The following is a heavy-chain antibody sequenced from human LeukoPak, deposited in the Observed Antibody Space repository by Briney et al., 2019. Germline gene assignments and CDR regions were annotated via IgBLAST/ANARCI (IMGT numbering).Heavy chain of an antibody. J-gene: IGHJ4*02. Sequence: PGGSLRLSCAASGFTFSSYAMHWVRQAPGKGLEWVSSISGGSNYIYYADSVKGRFTISRDNAKNSLCLQMNSLRAEDTAVYYCARLVGATDRYFDFWGQGTLVTVSS. D-gene: IGHD1-26*01. CDR3: ARLVGATDRYFDF. V-gene: IGHV3-21*01. CDR1: GFTFSSYA. CDR2: ISGGSNYI.